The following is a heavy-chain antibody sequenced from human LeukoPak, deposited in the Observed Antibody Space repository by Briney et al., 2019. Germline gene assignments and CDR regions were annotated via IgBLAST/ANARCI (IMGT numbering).Heavy chain of an antibody. J-gene: IGHJ4*02. V-gene: IGHV3-53*01. CDR1: GFSVRDNY. D-gene: IGHD3-22*01. CDR3: ARSLYHDSSGYFDY. Sequence: GGSLRLSCAVSGFSVRDNYLNWVRQTPGGGLECVSVLYSGGAAYYADSVKGRFTISRDTSKNTLSLQMNSLRVEDTALYYCARSLYHDSSGYFDYWGQGTLVTVSS. CDR2: LYSGGAA.